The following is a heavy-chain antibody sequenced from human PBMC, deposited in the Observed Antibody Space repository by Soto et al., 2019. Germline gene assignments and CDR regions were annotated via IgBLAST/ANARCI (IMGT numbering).Heavy chain of an antibody. V-gene: IGHV6-1*01. CDR3: ARWTGELRAFDI. CDR1: GDSVSSNSAA. D-gene: IGHD1-26*01. Sequence: SETLSLTCAISGDSVSSNSAAWNWIRQSPSRGLEWLGRTYYRSKWYNDYAVSVKSRVTINPDTSKNQFSLQLNSVTPEDTAVYYCARWTGELRAFDIWGQGTMVTVSS. J-gene: IGHJ3*02. CDR2: TYYRSKWYN.